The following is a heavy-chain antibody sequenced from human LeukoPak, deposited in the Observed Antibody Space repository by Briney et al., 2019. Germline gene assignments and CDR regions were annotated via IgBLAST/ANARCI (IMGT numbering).Heavy chain of an antibody. D-gene: IGHD3-22*01. V-gene: IGHV3-30-3*01. J-gene: IGHJ4*02. CDR1: GFTFSSYA. CDR3: ARVRMYYDSSGEFDY. Sequence: PGGSLRLSCAASGFTFSSYAMHWVRQAPGKGLEWVAVISYDGSNKYYADSVKGRFTISRDNAKNTLYLQMNSLRAEDTAVYYCARVRMYYDSSGEFDYWGQGTLVTVSS. CDR2: ISYDGSNK.